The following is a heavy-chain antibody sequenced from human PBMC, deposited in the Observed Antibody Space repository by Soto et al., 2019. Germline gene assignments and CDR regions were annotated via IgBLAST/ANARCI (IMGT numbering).Heavy chain of an antibody. CDR3: ARDLAYCGGDCSSRSYGMDV. CDR2: INPSGGST. D-gene: IGHD2-21*02. V-gene: IGHV1-46*01. Sequence: QVQLVQSGAEVKKPGASVKVSCKASGYTFTSYYMHWVRQAPGQGLEWMGIINPSGGSTSYAQKFQGRVTMTRDTSTSTVYMGLSSLRSEDTAVYYCARDLAYCGGDCSSRSYGMDVWGQGTTVTVS. CDR1: GYTFTSYY. J-gene: IGHJ6*02.